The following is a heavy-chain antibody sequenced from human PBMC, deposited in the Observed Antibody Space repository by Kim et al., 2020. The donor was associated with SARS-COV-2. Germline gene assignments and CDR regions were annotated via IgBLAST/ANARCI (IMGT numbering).Heavy chain of an antibody. J-gene: IGHJ6*02. V-gene: IGHV1-2*02. CDR3: ASATGYYASYGMDV. Sequence: AQKFQGRVTMTRDTSISTAYMELSRLRSDDTAVYYCASATGYYASYGMDVWGQGTTVTVSS. D-gene: IGHD3-9*01.